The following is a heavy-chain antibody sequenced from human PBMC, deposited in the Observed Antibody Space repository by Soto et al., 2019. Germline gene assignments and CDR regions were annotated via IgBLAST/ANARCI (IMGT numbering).Heavy chain of an antibody. J-gene: IGHJ6*02. CDR1: GYTFTGYY. V-gene: IGHV1-2*02. CDR2: INPNSGGT. D-gene: IGHD3-3*01. CDR3: ARDLRGVLRFLEWLSSSTLYGMDV. Sequence: ASVKVSCKASGYTFTGYYMHWVRQAPGQGLEWMGWINPNSGGTNYAQKFQGRVTMTRDTSISTAYMELSRLRSDDTAVYYCARDLRGVLRFLEWLSSSTLYGMDVWGQGTRVTFSS.